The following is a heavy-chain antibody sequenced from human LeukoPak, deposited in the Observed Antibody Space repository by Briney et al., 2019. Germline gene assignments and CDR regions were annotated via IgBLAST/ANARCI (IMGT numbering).Heavy chain of an antibody. D-gene: IGHD5-18*01. J-gene: IGHJ4*02. V-gene: IGHV1-18*01. CDR2: ISGYNGNT. Sequence: ASVKVSCTASGYTFTTYGISWVRQAPGQGLAWMGWISGYNGNTNYAQKFQGRVTMTTDTSTTTAYMELRSLGADDTAVYYCAIDSMDQAKLMAVHWGQGSLVTVSS. CDR1: GYTFTTYG. CDR3: AIDSMDQAKLMAVH.